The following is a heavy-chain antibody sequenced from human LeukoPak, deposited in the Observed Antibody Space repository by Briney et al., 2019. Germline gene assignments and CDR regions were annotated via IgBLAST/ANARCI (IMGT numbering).Heavy chain of an antibody. CDR3: ARVITIFGVVMRAFDI. D-gene: IGHD3-3*01. Sequence: SVKVSCKASGGTFSSYAISWVRQAPGQGLEWMGGIIPIFGTANYAQKFQGRVTITADESTSTAYMELSSLRSEDTAVYYCARVITIFGVVMRAFDIWGQGTMVTVTS. J-gene: IGHJ3*02. V-gene: IGHV1-69*13. CDR2: IIPIFGTA. CDR1: GGTFSSYA.